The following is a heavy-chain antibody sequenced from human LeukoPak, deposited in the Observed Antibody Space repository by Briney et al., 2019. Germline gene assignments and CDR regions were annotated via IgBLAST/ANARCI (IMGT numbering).Heavy chain of an antibody. V-gene: IGHV3-21*01. Sequence: GGSLRLSCAASGFTLSIYSMNWVRQAPGKGLEWVSSISSSSSHLYYADSVKGRFTISRDNSKNSLYPQMNSLRAEDTAVYYCARGSGSYDYWGQGTLVTVSS. CDR1: GFTLSIYS. D-gene: IGHD1-26*01. CDR3: ARGSGSYDY. CDR2: ISSSSSHL. J-gene: IGHJ4*02.